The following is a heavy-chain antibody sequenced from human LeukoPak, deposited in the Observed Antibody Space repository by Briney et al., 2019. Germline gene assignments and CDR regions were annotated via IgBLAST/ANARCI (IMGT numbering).Heavy chain of an antibody. D-gene: IGHD1-26*01. CDR1: GFTFSGYS. J-gene: IGHJ4*02. V-gene: IGHV3-21*01. CDR3: ARLSGSFGRYYFDY. Sequence: KSGGSLRLSCAASGFTFSGYSINWVRQAPGKGLEWVSSISSVSTYIYYADSVKGRFSISRDNAKNSLYLHMNSPRAEDTAVYYCARLSGSFGRYYFDYWGQGTLVTVSS. CDR2: ISSVSTYI.